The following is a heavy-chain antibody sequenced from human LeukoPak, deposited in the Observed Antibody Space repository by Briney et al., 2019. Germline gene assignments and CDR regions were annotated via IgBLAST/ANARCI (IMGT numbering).Heavy chain of an antibody. CDR2: IYPGDSDT. CDR3: ARHAYGGKFVDY. V-gene: IGHV5-51*01. Sequence: GESLKISCKGSGYSFTTYWIGWVRQMPGKGLEWMGIIYPGDSDTTYSPSFQGQVTISADTSINTAYPQWSSLKASDTAFYYCARHAYGGKFVDYWGQGTLVTVSS. J-gene: IGHJ4*02. D-gene: IGHD4-23*01. CDR1: GYSFTTYW.